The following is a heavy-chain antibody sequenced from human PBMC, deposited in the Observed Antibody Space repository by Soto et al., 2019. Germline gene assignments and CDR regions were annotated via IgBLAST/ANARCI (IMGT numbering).Heavy chain of an antibody. V-gene: IGHV3-74*01. D-gene: IGHD1-1*01. J-gene: IGHJ6*02. Sequence: EVQLVESGGGLVQSGGSLRLSCAASGFTFNSHWMHWVRQGPGEGLVWVSSIQSDGTITNYVGSVKGRVTISRDNAKNTGYLQVSSLSVEDTAVYDCEREGSWPGKGMDVWGQGNTVPVSS. CDR2: IQSDGTIT. CDR1: GFTFNSHW. CDR3: EREGSWPGKGMDV.